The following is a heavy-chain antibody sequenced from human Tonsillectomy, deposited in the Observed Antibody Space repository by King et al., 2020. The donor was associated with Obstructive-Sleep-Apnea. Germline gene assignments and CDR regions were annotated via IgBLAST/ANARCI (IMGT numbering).Heavy chain of an antibody. CDR2: ISYDGSNK. D-gene: IGHD6-13*01. Sequence: VQLVESGGGVVQPGRSLRLSCAASGFTFSSYAMHWVRQAPGKGLEWVAVISYDGSNKYYADSVKGRLTISRDNSKNTLYLQMNSLRAEDTAVYYCARDYSSSWYKTYYYYYGMDVWGQGTTVTVSS. CDR1: GFTFSSYA. CDR3: ARDYSSSWYKTYYYYYGMDV. J-gene: IGHJ6*02. V-gene: IGHV3-30-3*01.